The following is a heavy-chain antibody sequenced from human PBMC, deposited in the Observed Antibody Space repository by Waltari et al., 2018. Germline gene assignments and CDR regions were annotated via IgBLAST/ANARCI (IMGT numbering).Heavy chain of an antibody. Sequence: QLQLQASAPGRVRPSAPLSLTCTVPGSITRTTYSWASLRHPPRNGLEWIGSMSSSGHTYYNPCLKSRVTISVDTAKNQLSLRLSSVTAADTAVYYCARRSRGSGSYAFGAFDIWGQGTMVIVSS. CDR1: GSITRTTYS. D-gene: IGHD1-26*01. CDR3: ARRSRGSGSYAFGAFDI. CDR2: MSSSGHT. J-gene: IGHJ3*02. V-gene: IGHV4-39*01.